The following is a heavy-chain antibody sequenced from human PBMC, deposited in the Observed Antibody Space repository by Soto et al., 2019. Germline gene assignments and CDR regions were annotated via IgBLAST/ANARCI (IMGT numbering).Heavy chain of an antibody. Sequence: EVQLVESGGGLVQPGRSLRLSCAASGFTFDDYAMHWVRQAPGKGLEWVSGISWNSGSIGYADSVKGRFTISRDNAKNSLYLQMISLRAEDTALYYCAKDLLAGTDYYYYMDVWGKGTTVTVSS. J-gene: IGHJ6*03. CDR3: AKDLLAGTDYYYYMDV. V-gene: IGHV3-9*01. CDR2: ISWNSGSI. CDR1: GFTFDDYA. D-gene: IGHD6-13*01.